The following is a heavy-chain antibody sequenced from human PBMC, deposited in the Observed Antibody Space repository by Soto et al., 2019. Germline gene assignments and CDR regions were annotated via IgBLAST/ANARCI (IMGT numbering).Heavy chain of an antibody. Sequence: SLRLSCAASGFTFSSYAMHWVRQAPGKGLEWVAVISYDGSNKYYADSVKGRFTISRDNSKNTLYLQMNSLRAEDTAVYYCARDAATVTTWNFDYWGQGTLVTVSS. CDR3: ARDAATVTTWNFDY. CDR2: ISYDGSNK. V-gene: IGHV3-30-3*01. CDR1: GFTFSSYA. J-gene: IGHJ4*02. D-gene: IGHD4-17*01.